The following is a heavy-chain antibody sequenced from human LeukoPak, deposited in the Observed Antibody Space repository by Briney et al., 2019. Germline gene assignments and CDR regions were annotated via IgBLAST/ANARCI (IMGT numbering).Heavy chain of an antibody. Sequence: PGGSLRLSCAASGFTFSNAWMSWVRQAPGKGLEWVGRIKSKTDGGTSDYAAPVKGRFTISRDNSKNTLYLQMNSLRAEDTAVYYCAKATAIQIYYYGMDVWGQGTTVTVSS. CDR1: GFTFSNAW. CDR3: AKATAIQIYYYGMDV. CDR2: IKSKTDGGTS. J-gene: IGHJ6*02. D-gene: IGHD5-18*01. V-gene: IGHV3-15*01.